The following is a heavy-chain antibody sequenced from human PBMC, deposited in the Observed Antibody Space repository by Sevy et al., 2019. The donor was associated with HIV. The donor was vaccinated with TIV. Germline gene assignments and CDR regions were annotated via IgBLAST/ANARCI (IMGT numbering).Heavy chain of an antibody. D-gene: IGHD3-16*01. CDR3: AGGFARIYYYYGMDV. Sequence: ASVKVSCKASGYTFTSYGISWVRQAPGQGLEWMGWISAYNGNTNYAQKLQGRVTMTTDTSTSTAYMELRSLRSDDTAGYYCAGGFARIYYYYGMDVWGQGTTVTVSS. CDR1: GYTFTSYG. CDR2: ISAYNGNT. J-gene: IGHJ6*02. V-gene: IGHV1-18*01.